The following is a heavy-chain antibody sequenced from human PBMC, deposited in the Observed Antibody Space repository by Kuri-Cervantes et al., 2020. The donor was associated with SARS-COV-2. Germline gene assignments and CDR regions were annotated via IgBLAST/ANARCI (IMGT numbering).Heavy chain of an antibody. CDR1: GGSISSGSYY. CDR2: IYTSGST. Sequence: LRLSCTVSGGSISSGSYYWSWIRQPAGKGLEWIGRIYTSGSTNYNPSLKSRVTISVDTSKNQFSLKLSSVTAADTAVYYCAGVAAGKRVNWFDPWGQGTRVTGSS. V-gene: IGHV4-61*02. J-gene: IGHJ5*02. CDR3: AGVAAGKRVNWFDP. D-gene: IGHD6-13*01.